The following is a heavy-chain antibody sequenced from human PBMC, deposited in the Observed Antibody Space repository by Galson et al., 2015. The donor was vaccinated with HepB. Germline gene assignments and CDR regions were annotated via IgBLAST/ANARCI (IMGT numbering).Heavy chain of an antibody. D-gene: IGHD2-15*01. CDR1: GYTFTSYD. J-gene: IGHJ6*03. CDR3: ARGSCSGGSCYPYYYYYMDV. V-gene: IGHV1-8*01. Sequence: SVKVSCKASGYTFTSYDINWVRQATGQGLEWMGWMNPNSGNTGYAQKFQGRVTMTRNTSISTAYMELSSLRSEDTAVYYCARGSCSGGSCYPYYYYYMDVWGKGTTVTVSS. CDR2: MNPNSGNT.